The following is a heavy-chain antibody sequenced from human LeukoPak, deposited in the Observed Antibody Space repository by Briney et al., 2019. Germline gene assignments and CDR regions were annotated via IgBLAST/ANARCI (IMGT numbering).Heavy chain of an antibody. J-gene: IGHJ4*02. Sequence: GGPLRLSCAASGFTFSDFGMHWVRQAPGKGLEWVALIRSDGSNKYYAESVKGRFTISRDSSKNTLFLQMNSLRVEDTAVYYCAKDRDDYGNDCWGQGVLVTVST. CDR3: AKDRDDYGNDC. CDR1: GFTFSDFG. CDR2: IRSDGSNK. D-gene: IGHD4-17*01. V-gene: IGHV3-30*02.